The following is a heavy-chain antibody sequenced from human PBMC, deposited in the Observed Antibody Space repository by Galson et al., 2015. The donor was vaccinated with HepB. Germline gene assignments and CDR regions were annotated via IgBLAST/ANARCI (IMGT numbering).Heavy chain of an antibody. V-gene: IGHV1-2*02. CDR2: INPNSGGT. CDR3: ARDRVREYNSTPHSY. CDR1: GYTFTGYY. J-gene: IGHJ4*02. Sequence: SVKVSCKASGYTFTGYYTHWVRQAPGQGLEWMGWINPNSGGTNYAQKFQGRVTMTRDTSISTAYMELSRLRSDDTAVYYCARDRVREYNSTPHSYWGQGTLVTVSS. D-gene: IGHD6-6*01.